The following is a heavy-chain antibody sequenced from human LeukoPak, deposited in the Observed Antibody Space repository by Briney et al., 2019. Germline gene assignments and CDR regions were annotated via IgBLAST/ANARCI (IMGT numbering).Heavy chain of an antibody. J-gene: IGHJ3*02. V-gene: IGHV4-59*01. Sequence: SETLSLTCAVYGGSFSGYYWSWIRQPPGKGLEWIGYIYYSGSTNYNPSLKSRVTISVDTSKNQFSLKLSSVAAADTAVYYCARERNDAFDIWGQGTMVTVSS. CDR1: GGSFSGYY. CDR3: ARERNDAFDI. D-gene: IGHD1-14*01. CDR2: IYYSGST.